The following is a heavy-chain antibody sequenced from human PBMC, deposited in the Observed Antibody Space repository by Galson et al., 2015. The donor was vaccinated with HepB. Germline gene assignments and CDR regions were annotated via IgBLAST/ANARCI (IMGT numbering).Heavy chain of an antibody. Sequence: SVKVSCKASGGTFSSYAISWVRQAPGQGLEWMGGIIPILGIANYAQKFQGRVTITADKSTSTAYMELSSLRSEDTAVYYCARVGLELRSDYYYYMDVWGKGTTVTVSS. CDR1: GGTFSSYA. V-gene: IGHV1-69*10. J-gene: IGHJ6*03. CDR2: IIPILGIA. CDR3: ARVGLELRSDYYYYMDV. D-gene: IGHD1-7*01.